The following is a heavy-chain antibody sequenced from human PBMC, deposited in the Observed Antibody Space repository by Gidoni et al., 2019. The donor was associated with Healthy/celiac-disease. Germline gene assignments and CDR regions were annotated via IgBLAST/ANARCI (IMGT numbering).Heavy chain of an antibody. CDR3: ARDRRDYGDYKYRYFDL. J-gene: IGHJ2*01. V-gene: IGHV4-59*01. Sequence: QVQLQESGPGLVKPSETLSLTCTVSGGSISSYYWSWIRQPPGKGLEWSGYIYYSGSTNYNPSLKSRVTISVDTSKNQFSLKLSSVTAADTAVYYCARDRRDYGDYKYRYFDLWGRGTLVTVSS. CDR1: GGSISSYY. CDR2: IYYSGST. D-gene: IGHD4-17*01.